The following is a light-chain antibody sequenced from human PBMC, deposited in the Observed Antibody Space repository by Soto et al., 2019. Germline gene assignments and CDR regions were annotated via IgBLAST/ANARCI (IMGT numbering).Light chain of an antibody. J-gene: IGKJ2*01. V-gene: IGKV3-20*01. Sequence: EIVLTQSPGTLSLSPGERATLSCRASQSVSSSQLAWYQQKPGQAPRLLIYGASTTATGIPDRFSGGGSGTDLTLTISRLEPDDFAVYYCQQFGSSPEYTFGQGTKLEVK. CDR3: QQFGSSPEYT. CDR1: QSVSSSQ. CDR2: GAS.